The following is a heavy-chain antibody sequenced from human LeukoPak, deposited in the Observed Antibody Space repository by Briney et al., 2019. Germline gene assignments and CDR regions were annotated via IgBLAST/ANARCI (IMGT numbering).Heavy chain of an antibody. V-gene: IGHV1-69*13. CDR2: IIPIFGTA. J-gene: IGHJ5*02. D-gene: IGHD3-10*01. CDR3: ARDRYYGSGSSIPA. CDR1: GGTFSSYA. Sequence: ASVKVSCKASGGTFSSYAISWVRQAPGQGLEWMGGIIPIFGTANYAQKFQGRVTITADESTSTAYMELSSLRSEDTAVYYCARDRYYGSGSSIPAWGQGTLVTVSS.